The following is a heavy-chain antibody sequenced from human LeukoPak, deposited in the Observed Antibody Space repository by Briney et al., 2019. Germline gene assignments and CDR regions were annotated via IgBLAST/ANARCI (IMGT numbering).Heavy chain of an antibody. CDR2: INPNSGGT. V-gene: IGHV1-2*02. CDR3: ARAYYGSGSSRDDY. D-gene: IGHD3-10*01. Sequence: ASVKVSCKASGYTFTGYYMHWVRQAPRQGLEWMGWINPNSGGTNYAQKFQGRVTMTRDTSISTAYMELSRLRSDDTAVYYCARAYYGSGSSRDDYWGQGTLVTVSS. CDR1: GYTFTGYY. J-gene: IGHJ4*02.